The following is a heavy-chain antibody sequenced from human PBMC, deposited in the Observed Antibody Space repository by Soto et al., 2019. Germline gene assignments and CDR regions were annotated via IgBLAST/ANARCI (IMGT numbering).Heavy chain of an antibody. Sequence: QVQLVQSGAEVKKPGASVKVSCKASGYTFTSYYMHWVRQAPGQGLEWMGIINPSGGSTRYAQKFQGRVTMTRDTSTSTVYMELSSLRSEDTAVYYCAREWIFGVDKYYYYYGMDVWGQGTTVTVSS. CDR3: AREWIFGVDKYYYYYGMDV. J-gene: IGHJ6*02. V-gene: IGHV1-46*01. CDR1: GYTFTSYY. D-gene: IGHD3-3*01. CDR2: INPSGGST.